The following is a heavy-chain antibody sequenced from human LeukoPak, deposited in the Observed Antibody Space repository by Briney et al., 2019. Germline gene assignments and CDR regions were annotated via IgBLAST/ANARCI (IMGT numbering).Heavy chain of an antibody. CDR1: GYTFTCYY. J-gene: IGHJ5*02. V-gene: IGHV1-46*01. CDR2: INPSGGST. CDR3: ARDRRITMVRGVIQYNWFDP. D-gene: IGHD3-10*01. Sequence: ASVQVSCQASGYTFTCYYMHWVRQAPGQGLEWMGIINPSGGSTSYAQKFQGRVTMTRAMSTSTVYMELSSLRSEDTAVYYCARDRRITMVRGVIQYNWFDPWGQGTLVTVSS.